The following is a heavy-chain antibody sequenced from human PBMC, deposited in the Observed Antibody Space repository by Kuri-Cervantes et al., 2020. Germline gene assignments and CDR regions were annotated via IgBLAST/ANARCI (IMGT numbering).Heavy chain of an antibody. CDR2: INPNSGGT. CDR3: ASGGHYYDPLVGDY. CDR1: GYTLTELS. J-gene: IGHJ4*02. V-gene: IGHV1-2*02. D-gene: IGHD3-22*01. Sequence: ASVKVSCKVSGYTLTELSMHWVRQAPGQGLEWMGWINPNSGGTNYAQKFQGRVTMTRDTSISTAYMELSRLRSDDTAVYYCASGGHYYDPLVGDYWGQGTLVTVSS.